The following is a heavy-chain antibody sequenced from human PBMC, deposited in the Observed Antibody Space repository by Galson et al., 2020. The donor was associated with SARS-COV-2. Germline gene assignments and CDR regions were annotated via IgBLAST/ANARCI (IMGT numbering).Heavy chain of an antibody. CDR3: ARDRGGSIFDK. V-gene: IGHV4-39*07. D-gene: IGHD1-26*01. CDR2: IYYNGIT. J-gene: IGHJ4*02. Sequence: SQTLSLTCTVSGESIRTRDYYWGWIRQTPGKGLEWIGAIYYNGITYYNPSLQSRVTISLDTPKNQFSLKMSSVTAADTAVYYCARDRGGSIFDKWGQGTLVTFSS. CDR1: GESIRTRDYY.